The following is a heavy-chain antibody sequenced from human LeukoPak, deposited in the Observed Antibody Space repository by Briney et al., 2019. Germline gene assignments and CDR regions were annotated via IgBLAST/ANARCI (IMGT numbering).Heavy chain of an antibody. Sequence: GGSLRLSCVASGFTFSNYWMHWVRQAPGKGLVWVSRINSDGSTTSYADSVKGRFTISRDNAKNTLYLQMNSLRAEDTAVYYCARDDFWSGYSFDPWGQGTLVTVSS. CDR3: ARDDFWSGYSFDP. CDR1: GFTFSNYW. V-gene: IGHV3-74*01. J-gene: IGHJ5*02. D-gene: IGHD3-3*01. CDR2: INSDGSTT.